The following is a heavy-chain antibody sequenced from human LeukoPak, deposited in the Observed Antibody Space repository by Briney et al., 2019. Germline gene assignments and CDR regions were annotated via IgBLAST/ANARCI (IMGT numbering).Heavy chain of an antibody. CDR3: ARDKIVGATYFDY. CDR2: ISSGSTFM. Sequence: GGSLRLSCAASGFTFSRYSMNWVRQAPGKGLEWVSSISSGSTFMYYADSVKGRFTISRDNAKNSLYLQMNSLRAKDTALYYCARDKIVGATYFDYWGQGTLVTVSS. V-gene: IGHV3-21*01. D-gene: IGHD1-26*01. J-gene: IGHJ4*02. CDR1: GFTFSRYS.